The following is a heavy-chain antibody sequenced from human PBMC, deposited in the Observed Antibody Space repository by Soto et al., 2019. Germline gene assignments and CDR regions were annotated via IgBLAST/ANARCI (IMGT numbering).Heavy chain of an antibody. CDR3: AKDCRGSGSYGWFDP. J-gene: IGHJ5*02. CDR1: GFIFSNYA. D-gene: IGHD3-10*01. Sequence: EVQVLESGGGLVQPGGSLRLSCAASGFIFSNYAMGWVRQAPGKGLEWVSSISESGANSYYADSVKGRFTISRDNSQNTLFLQMNRLRAEDTALYYYAKDCRGSGSYGWFDPWGQGTLVTVSS. V-gene: IGHV3-23*01. CDR2: ISESGANS.